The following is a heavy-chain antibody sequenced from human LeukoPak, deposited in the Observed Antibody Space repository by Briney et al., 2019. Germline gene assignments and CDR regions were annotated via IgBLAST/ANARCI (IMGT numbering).Heavy chain of an antibody. J-gene: IGHJ4*02. CDR3: AREAGKCSSTSCYSFDY. Sequence: GASVKVSCKASGYTFTGYYMHWVRQAPGQGLEWMGWINPNSGGTNYAQKFQGRVTMTRDTSISTAYMELSRLRSDDTAVYCCAREAGKCSSTSCYSFDYWGQGTLVTVSS. CDR1: GYTFTGYY. V-gene: IGHV1-2*02. D-gene: IGHD2-2*01. CDR2: INPNSGGT.